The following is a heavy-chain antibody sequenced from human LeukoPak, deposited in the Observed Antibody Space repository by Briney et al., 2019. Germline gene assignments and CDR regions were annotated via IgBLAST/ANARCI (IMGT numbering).Heavy chain of an antibody. D-gene: IGHD6-19*01. Sequence: GGSLRLSCAASGFTFSSYDMHWVRQAPGKGLEWVSAISGSGGSTYYADSVKGRFTISRDNAKNSLYLQMNSLRAEDTAVYYCARAVGQWLVQSRWGQGTLVTVSS. J-gene: IGHJ4*02. CDR2: ISGSGGST. CDR3: ARAVGQWLVQSR. CDR1: GFTFSSYD. V-gene: IGHV3-21*01.